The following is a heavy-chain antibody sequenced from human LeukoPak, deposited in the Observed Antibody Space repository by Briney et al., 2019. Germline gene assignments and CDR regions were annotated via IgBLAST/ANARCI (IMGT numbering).Heavy chain of an antibody. Sequence: PSETLSLTCTVSGYSISSGYYWGWIRQPPGKGLEWIGSIYHSGSTYYNPSLKSRVTISVDTSKNQFSLKLSSVTAADTAVYYCARELTIFGVVTYFDYWGQGTLVTVSS. J-gene: IGHJ4*02. V-gene: IGHV4-38-2*02. D-gene: IGHD3-3*01. CDR3: ARELTIFGVVTYFDY. CDR1: GYSISSGYY. CDR2: IYHSGST.